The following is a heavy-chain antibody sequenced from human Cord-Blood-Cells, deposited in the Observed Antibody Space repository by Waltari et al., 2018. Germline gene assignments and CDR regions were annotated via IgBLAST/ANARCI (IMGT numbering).Heavy chain of an antibody. CDR2: INHSGST. CDR1: GGSFSGYY. V-gene: IGHV4-34*01. D-gene: IGHD6-13*01. J-gene: IGHJ1*01. Sequence: QVQLQQWGAGLLKPSETLSLTCAVSGGSFSGYYWSWIRQPPGKGLEWIGEINHSGSTNYNPSLKSRVTISVDTSKNQFSLKLSSVTAADTAVYYCARGGYEQQLVPAEYFQHWGQGTLVTVSS. CDR3: ARGGYEQQLVPAEYFQH.